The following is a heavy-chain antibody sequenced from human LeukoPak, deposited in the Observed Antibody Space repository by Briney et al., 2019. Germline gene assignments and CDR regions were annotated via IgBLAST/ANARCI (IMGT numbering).Heavy chain of an antibody. Sequence: ASVKVSCKASGYTFTGYYMHWVRQAPGRGLEWMGWINPNSGGTKYAQTFKGRVTMTRDTSISTAYMELSSLRSDDTAVYYCARDGDTYGYYYYGLDVWGQGTTVTVSS. CDR3: ARDGDTYGYYYYGLDV. CDR2: INPNSGGT. V-gene: IGHV1-2*02. J-gene: IGHJ6*02. CDR1: GYTFTGYY. D-gene: IGHD5-18*01.